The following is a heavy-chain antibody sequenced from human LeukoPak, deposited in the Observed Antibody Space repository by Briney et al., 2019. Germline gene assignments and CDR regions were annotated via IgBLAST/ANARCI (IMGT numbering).Heavy chain of an antibody. CDR3: ARHTGGIVVVAAYNWFDP. V-gene: IGHV4-34*01. Sequence: SETLSLTCAVYGGSFSGYYWSWLRQPPGKGLEWIGEINHSGSTNYNPSLKSRVTISVDTSKNQFSLKLSSVTAADTAVYYCARHTGGIVVVAAYNWFDPWGQGTLVTVSS. D-gene: IGHD2-15*01. CDR2: INHSGST. J-gene: IGHJ5*02. CDR1: GGSFSGYY.